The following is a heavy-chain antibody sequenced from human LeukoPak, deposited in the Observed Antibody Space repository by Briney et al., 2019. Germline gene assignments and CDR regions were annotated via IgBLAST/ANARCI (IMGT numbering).Heavy chain of an antibody. D-gene: IGHD2-21*02. CDR2: ISGSGDTT. Sequence: PGGSLRLSCAASGFTFNTYALSWVRQAPGKGLQWVSGISGSGDTTYYADSVKGRFTISRDKAKNTVYLQMNSLRAEDTAVYYCAKAWALTYLGGVDSWGQGTLVTVSS. CDR3: AKAWALTYLGGVDS. CDR1: GFTFNTYA. J-gene: IGHJ4*02. V-gene: IGHV3-23*01.